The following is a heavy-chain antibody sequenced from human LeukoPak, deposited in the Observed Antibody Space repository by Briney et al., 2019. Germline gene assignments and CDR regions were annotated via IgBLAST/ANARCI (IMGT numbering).Heavy chain of an antibody. Sequence: PGGSLRLSCTASGYTFSRYAMTWVRQAPGEGLEWVSAISGSGANTYYADSVKGRFAASRDNSKDTLYLQMRSLRAEDTAVYYCARGRSGYGPFDAFDIWGHGTWVTVSS. D-gene: IGHD3-22*01. CDR3: ARGRSGYGPFDAFDI. V-gene: IGHV3-23*01. J-gene: IGHJ3*02. CDR1: GYTFSRYA. CDR2: ISGSGANT.